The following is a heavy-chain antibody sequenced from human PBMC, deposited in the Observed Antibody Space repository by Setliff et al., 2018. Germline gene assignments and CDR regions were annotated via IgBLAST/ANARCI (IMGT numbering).Heavy chain of an antibody. Sequence: SETLSLTCTVSGASISRGVYYWGWIRQPPGKGLEWIGRIYHGGKTYYNTSLESRLTISVDTSKNQFSLKLRSVTAADTAVYYCARTGTYRYFDSWGQGTLVTVSS. CDR3: ARTGTYRYFDS. D-gene: IGHD1-1*01. J-gene: IGHJ4*02. CDR1: GASISRGVYY. CDR2: IYHGGKT. V-gene: IGHV4-39*01.